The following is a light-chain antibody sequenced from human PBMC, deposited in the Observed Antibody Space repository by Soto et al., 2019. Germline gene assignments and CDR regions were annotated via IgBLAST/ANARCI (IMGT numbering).Light chain of an antibody. CDR3: CSYRSSRTWV. CDR2: EVT. CDR1: SSDIGSYNF. Sequence: QAASVSGSPGQSITISCTGTSSDIGSYNFVSWYQQCPGKAPRLLIYEVTNRPSGVSNRFFGSKSGNTASLTISGLQAEDDADYYCCSYRSSRTWVFGGGTKVTVL. V-gene: IGLV2-14*01. J-gene: IGLJ3*02.